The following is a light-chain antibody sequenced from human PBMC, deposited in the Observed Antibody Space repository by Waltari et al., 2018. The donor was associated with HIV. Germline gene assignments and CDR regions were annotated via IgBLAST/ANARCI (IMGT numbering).Light chain of an antibody. CDR3: QAWDSGTGV. V-gene: IGLV3-1*01. CDR1: KLVDKY. CDR2: QDD. J-gene: IGLJ1*01. Sequence: SYELTQPPSVSVSQGQAATITCSGDKLVDKYVCWYQQKPGRSPVLVIYQDDKRLSGIPDRFSGSNSGNTATLTISGTQTMDEADYYCQAWDSGTGVFGTGTTVTVL.